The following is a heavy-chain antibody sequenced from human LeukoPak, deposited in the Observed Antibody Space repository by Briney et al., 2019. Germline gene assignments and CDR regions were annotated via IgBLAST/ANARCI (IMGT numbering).Heavy chain of an antibody. V-gene: IGHV1-8*03. CDR3: ARGYDFWSGYSYYYCYMDV. D-gene: IGHD3-3*01. CDR2: MNPNSGNT. Sequence: ASVKVSCKASGYTFTSYDINWVRQATGQGLEWMGWMNPNSGNTGYAQKFQGRVTITRNTSISTAYMELSSLRSEDTAVYYCARGYDFWSGYSYYYCYMDVWGKGTTVTVSS. CDR1: GYTFTSYD. J-gene: IGHJ6*03.